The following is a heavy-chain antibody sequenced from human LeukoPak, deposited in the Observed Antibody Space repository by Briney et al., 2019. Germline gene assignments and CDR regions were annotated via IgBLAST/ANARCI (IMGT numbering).Heavy chain of an antibody. CDR3: ARDREGGYDK. CDR2: IRYDGGGDK. CDR1: AFSFSSYD. J-gene: IGHJ4*02. D-gene: IGHD5-12*01. V-gene: IGHV3-30*02. Sequence: GGSLRLSCAASAFSFSSYDMHWVRQAPGEGLEWVAFIRYDGGGDKYYADSVKGRFTISRDNSKNTLFLQMNSLRPEDTAVYYCARDREGGYDKWGQGTLVTVSS.